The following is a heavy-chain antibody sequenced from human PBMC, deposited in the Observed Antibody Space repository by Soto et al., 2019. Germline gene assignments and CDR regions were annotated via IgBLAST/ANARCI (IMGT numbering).Heavy chain of an antibody. CDR2: ISGSGGST. J-gene: IGHJ4*02. V-gene: IGHV3-23*01. D-gene: IGHD5-18*01. CDR3: ARDWAPAMASEYYFDY. Sequence: GGSLRLSCAASGFTFSSYAMSWVRQAPGKGLEWVSAISGSGGSTYYADSVKGRFTISRDNSKNSLYLQMNSLRAEDTAVYYCARDWAPAMASEYYFDYWGQGTLVTVSS. CDR1: GFTFSSYA.